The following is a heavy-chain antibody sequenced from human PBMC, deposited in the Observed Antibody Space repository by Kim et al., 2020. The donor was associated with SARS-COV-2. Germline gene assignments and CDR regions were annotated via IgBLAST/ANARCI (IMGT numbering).Heavy chain of an antibody. V-gene: IGHV1-69*13. Sequence: SVTVSCKASGGTFSSYAISWVRQAPGQGLEWMGGIIPIFGTANYAQKFQGRVTITADESTSTAYMELSSLRSEDTAVYYCARTTVVPYYYYGMDVWGQGTTVTVSS. D-gene: IGHD2-2*01. CDR1: GGTFSSYA. CDR3: ARTTVVPYYYYGMDV. J-gene: IGHJ6*02. CDR2: IIPIFGTA.